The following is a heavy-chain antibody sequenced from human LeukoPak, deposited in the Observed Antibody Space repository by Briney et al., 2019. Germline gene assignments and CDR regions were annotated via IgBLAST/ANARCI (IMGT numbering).Heavy chain of an antibody. Sequence: AASVKVSCKASGGTFSSYAISWVRQAPGQGLEWMGWISAYNDNTSYAQMFQDRVTMSTDTSTSTAYMELRSLRFDDTAVYYCARLGYCSSNSCYGVDYWGQGTLVTVSS. CDR3: ARLGYCSSNSCYGVDY. CDR1: GGTFSSYA. CDR2: ISAYNDNT. V-gene: IGHV1-18*01. D-gene: IGHD2-2*01. J-gene: IGHJ4*02.